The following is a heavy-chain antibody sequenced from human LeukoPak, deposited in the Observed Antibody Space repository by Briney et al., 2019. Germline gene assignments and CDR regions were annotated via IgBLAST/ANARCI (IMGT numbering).Heavy chain of an antibody. J-gene: IGHJ3*02. CDR1: GGSMSSSH. CDR3: ARDYAFDI. V-gene: IGHV4-59*01. Sequence: PSETLSLTCTVSGGSMSSSHWSWIRQPPGKGLEWIGYIYYSGSTNYNPSLKSRVTISVDTSKNQFSLKLSSVTAADTAVYYCARDYAFDIWGQGTMVTVSS. CDR2: IYYSGST.